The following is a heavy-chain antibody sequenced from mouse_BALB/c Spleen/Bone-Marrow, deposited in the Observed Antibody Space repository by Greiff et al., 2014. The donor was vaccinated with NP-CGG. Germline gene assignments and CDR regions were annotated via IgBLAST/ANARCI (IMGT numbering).Heavy chain of an antibody. CDR3: TRSGGYYFDY. CDR2: IYPSDSYT. J-gene: IGHJ2*01. V-gene: IGHV1-69*02. CDR1: GYTFTSYW. Sequence: VQLQQSGAELVRPGASVKLSCKASGYTFTSYWINWVKQRPGQGLEWIGNIYPSDSYTNYNQEFKDKATLTVDKSSSTAYMQLSSPTSEDSAAYYCTRSGGYYFDYWGQGTTLTVSS.